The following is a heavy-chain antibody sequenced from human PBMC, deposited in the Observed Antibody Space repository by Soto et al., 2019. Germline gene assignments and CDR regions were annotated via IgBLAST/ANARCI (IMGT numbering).Heavy chain of an antibody. CDR2: INAGNGNT. CDR1: GYTFTSYA. J-gene: IGHJ6*02. Sequence: ASVKVSCKASGYTFTSYAMHWVRQAPGQRLEWMGWINAGNGNTKYSQKFQGRVTITRDTSASTAYMELSSLRSEDTAVYYCARRIRITIFGVVQGTYGMDVWGQGTTVTVSS. D-gene: IGHD3-3*01. CDR3: ARRIRITIFGVVQGTYGMDV. V-gene: IGHV1-3*01.